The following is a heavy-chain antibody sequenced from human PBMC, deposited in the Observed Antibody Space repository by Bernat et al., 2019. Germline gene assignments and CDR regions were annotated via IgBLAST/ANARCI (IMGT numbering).Heavy chain of an antibody. CDR3: ATPRRATYYDGISGYYGWDAFDS. J-gene: IGHJ3*02. V-gene: IGHV4-39*01. CDR1: AGSISSHNYF. Sequence: QVQLQESGPGLVKPSETLSLTCTVSAGSISSHNYFWGWIREPPGKGLEWIGSVYSSGSTYYNPSLKGRVTISVDTSKNQFSLKLSSVTAADTAVYYCATPRRATYYDGISGYYGWDAFDSWGQGTMVTVSS. D-gene: IGHD3-22*01. CDR2: VYSSGST.